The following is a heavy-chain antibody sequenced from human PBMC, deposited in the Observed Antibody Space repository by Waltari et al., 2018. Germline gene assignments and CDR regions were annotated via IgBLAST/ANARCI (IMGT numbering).Heavy chain of an antibody. D-gene: IGHD3-3*01. CDR1: GFTFDDHA. Sequence: ELQLVESGGAVVQPGGSLRLSCAASGFTFDDHAMHWVRQAPGKGLGWGSVISCDVTNTYYVDSVKGRFTISRDNSKSTLYLQMSSLRAEDTALYYCVKGRYYDFWSAYPDYWGQGTLVTVSS. J-gene: IGHJ4*02. CDR3: VKGRYYDFWSAYPDY. CDR2: ISCDVTNT. V-gene: IGHV3-43D*04.